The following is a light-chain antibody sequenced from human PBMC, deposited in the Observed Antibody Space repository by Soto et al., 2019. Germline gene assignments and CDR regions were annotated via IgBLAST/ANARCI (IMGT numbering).Light chain of an antibody. V-gene: IGLV2-14*01. J-gene: IGLJ1*01. CDR2: DVS. CDR3: SSYTSSSCYV. CDR1: SSDVGGYNY. Sequence: QSVXTQPASLSGSPGQSITISCTGTSSDVGGYNYVSWYQQHPGKAPKLMIYDVSNRPSGVSNRFSGSKSGNTASLTISGLQAEDEADYYCSSYTSSSCYVFGTGTKVTVL.